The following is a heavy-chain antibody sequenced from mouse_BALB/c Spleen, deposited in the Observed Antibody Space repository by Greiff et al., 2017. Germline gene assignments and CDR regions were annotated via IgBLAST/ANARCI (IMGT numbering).Heavy chain of an antibody. CDR1: GFTFSSFG. CDR2: ISSGSSTI. Sequence: EVKVVESGGGLVQPGGSRKLSCAASGFTFSSFGMHWVRQAPEKGLEWVAYISSGSSTIYYADTVKGRFTISRDNPKNTLFLQMTSLRSEDTAMYYCARYHYYGPFAYWGRGTLVTVSA. CDR3: ARYHYYGPFAY. J-gene: IGHJ3*01. V-gene: IGHV5-17*02. D-gene: IGHD1-2*01.